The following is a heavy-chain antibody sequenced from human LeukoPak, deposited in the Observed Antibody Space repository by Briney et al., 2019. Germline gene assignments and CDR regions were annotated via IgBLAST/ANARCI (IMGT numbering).Heavy chain of an antibody. CDR1: GYTFTDYY. Sequence: GASVKVSCKASGYTFTDYYMHWVRQAPGQGLEWLGWIHPNSGGTNYAQKFQGRVTMTRDTSISTAYMELSRLRSDDTAVYYCAREHGKWDTDAFDIWGQGTMVTVSS. D-gene: IGHD5-18*01. J-gene: IGHJ3*02. CDR3: AREHGKWDTDAFDI. CDR2: IHPNSGGT. V-gene: IGHV1-2*02.